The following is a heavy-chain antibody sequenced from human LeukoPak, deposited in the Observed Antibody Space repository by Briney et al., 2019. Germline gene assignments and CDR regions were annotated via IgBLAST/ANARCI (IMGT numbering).Heavy chain of an antibody. CDR3: ARDLSNCSGGSCYSAHFDY. V-gene: IGHV3-74*01. CDR2: LNTDMSST. CDR1: GFTFSDYW. D-gene: IGHD2-15*01. J-gene: IGHJ4*02. Sequence: GGSLRLSCAASGFTFSDYWMHWVRQAQGKGLLWVSRLNTDMSSTIYTDSVKGRFTISRDNAKTTLYLQMNSLRAEDTAVYYCARDLSNCSGGSCYSAHFDYWGLGTLVTVSS.